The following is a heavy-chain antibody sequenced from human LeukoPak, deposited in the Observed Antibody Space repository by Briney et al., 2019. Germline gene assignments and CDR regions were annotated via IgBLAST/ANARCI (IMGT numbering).Heavy chain of an antibody. J-gene: IGHJ4*02. CDR1: SGSISSSPYY. V-gene: IGHV4-39*01. D-gene: IGHD6-19*01. Sequence: PSETLCLTCTVSSGSISSSPYYWGWIRQPPGKGLEWIGNIYYSGSTYYNPSLKTRVTISVDTSKNQFSLKLTSVTAADTAVYYCARHASVDGNWPRPLDYWGQGSLVTVSS. CDR2: IYYSGST. CDR3: ARHASVDGNWPRPLDY.